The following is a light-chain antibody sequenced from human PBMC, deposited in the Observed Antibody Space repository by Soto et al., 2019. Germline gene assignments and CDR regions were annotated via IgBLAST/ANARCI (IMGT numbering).Light chain of an antibody. V-gene: IGKV3-11*01. Sequence: EGVLTQTRATLSLSPGERATLGCRSIQRVSDYLAWSQQKPCQAPRLLMYDASTRPPDIPARFSGSGSGTDFTLNISSLEPEADAGLYCQQGSYGLLMLT. CDR1: QRVSDY. CDR2: DAS. J-gene: IGKJ5*01. CDR3: QQGSYGLLMLT.